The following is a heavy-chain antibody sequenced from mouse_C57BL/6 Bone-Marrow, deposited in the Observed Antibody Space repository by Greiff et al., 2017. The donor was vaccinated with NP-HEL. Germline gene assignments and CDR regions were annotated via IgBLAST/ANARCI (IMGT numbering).Heavy chain of an antibody. CDR1: GYTFTSYW. CDR2: IHPNSGST. D-gene: IGHD4-1*01. V-gene: IGHV1-64*01. J-gene: IGHJ4*01. CDR3: ARRLTGKGLYAMDY. Sequence: QVQLQQPGAELVKPGASVKLSCKASGYTFTSYWMHWVKQRPGQGLEWIGMIHPNSGSTNYNEKFKSKATLTVDKSSSTAYMQLSSLTSEDSAVYYWARRLTGKGLYAMDYWGQGTSVTVSS.